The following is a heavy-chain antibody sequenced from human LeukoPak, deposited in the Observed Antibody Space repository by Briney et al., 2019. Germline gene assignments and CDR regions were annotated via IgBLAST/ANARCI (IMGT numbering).Heavy chain of an antibody. CDR3: ARDSYYYGSRSNE. Sequence: SVKVSCKASGGTFSSYAISWVRQAPGQGLEWMGRIIPILGIANYAQKFQGRVTITADKSTSTAYMELSSLRSEDTAVYYCARDSYYYGSRSNEWGQGTLVTVSS. D-gene: IGHD3-10*01. V-gene: IGHV1-69*04. CDR1: GGTFSSYA. J-gene: IGHJ4*02. CDR2: IIPILGIA.